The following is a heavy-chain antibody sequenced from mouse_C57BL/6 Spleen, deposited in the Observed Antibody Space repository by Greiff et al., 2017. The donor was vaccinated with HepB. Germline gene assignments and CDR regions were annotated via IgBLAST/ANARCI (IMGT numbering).Heavy chain of an antibody. V-gene: IGHV1-61*01. J-gene: IGHJ3*01. Sequence: QVQLQQPGAELVKPGSSVKLSCKASGYTFTSYWMDWVKQRPGQGLEWIGNINPSDSETHYNQKFKDQATLTVDKSSSTAYRQLSSLTSEDSAVYYRARGWVLRTSYAYWGKGTLVTVSA. CDR2: INPSDSET. CDR1: GYTFTSYW. D-gene: IGHD2-3*01. CDR3: ARGWVLRTSYAY.